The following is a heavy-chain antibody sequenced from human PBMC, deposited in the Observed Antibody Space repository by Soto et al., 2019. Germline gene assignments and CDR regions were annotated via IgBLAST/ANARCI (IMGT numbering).Heavy chain of an antibody. Sequence: EVQLLESGGGLVQPGGSLRLSCVASGYTFSIYAMSWVRQAPGKGLEWVSSISSRGDNTYYTDSVKGRFTISRDNSKNTVYLQMNSLSAEDTALYYCANSFSPYNGDWYSHFDNWGQGTLVTVSS. CDR3: ANSFSPYNGDWYSHFDN. V-gene: IGHV3-23*01. D-gene: IGHD2-21*02. CDR1: GYTFSIYA. CDR2: ISSRGDNT. J-gene: IGHJ4*02.